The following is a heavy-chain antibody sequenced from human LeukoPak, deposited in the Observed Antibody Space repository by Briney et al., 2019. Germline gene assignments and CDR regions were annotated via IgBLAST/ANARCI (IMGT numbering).Heavy chain of an antibody. CDR3: ARLEVTTGYYYGMDV. CDR2: IFYSGNT. J-gene: IGHJ6*02. D-gene: IGHD4-17*01. CDR1: GGSISRTSYY. Sequence: SETLSLTCTVSGGSISRTSYYWGWIRQPPGEGLEWIGSIFYSGNTYYNPSLESRLTISADTSKNQFSLKLSSVTAADTAVYYCARLEVTTGYYYGMDVWGQGTTVTVSS. V-gene: IGHV4-39*07.